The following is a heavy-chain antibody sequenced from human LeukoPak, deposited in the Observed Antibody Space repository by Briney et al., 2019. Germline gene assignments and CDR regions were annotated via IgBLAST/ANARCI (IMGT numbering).Heavy chain of an antibody. J-gene: IGHJ5*02. CDR1: GYTFTSYG. V-gene: IGHV1-18*01. CDR2: ISAYNGNT. Sequence: GASVKVSCKASGYTFTSYGISWVRQAPGQGLEWMGWISAYNGNTNYAQKLQGRATMTTDTSTSTAYMELRSLRSDDTAVYYCASARGSYSWNYHWFDPWGQGTLVTVSS. CDR3: ASARGSYSWNYHWFDP. D-gene: IGHD1-7*01.